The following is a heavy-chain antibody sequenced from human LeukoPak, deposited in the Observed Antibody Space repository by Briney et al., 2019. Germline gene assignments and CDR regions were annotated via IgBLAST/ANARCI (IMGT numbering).Heavy chain of an antibody. D-gene: IGHD6-6*01. Sequence: GGSLRLSCAASGFTFSSYAMSWVRQAPGKGLEWVSAISGSGGSTYYADSVKGRFTISRDNSKNTLYLQMNSLRAEDTAVYYCAKGIAARRTDYYYGMDVWGQGTTVTVSS. J-gene: IGHJ6*02. V-gene: IGHV3-23*01. CDR3: AKGIAARRTDYYYGMDV. CDR1: GFTFSSYA. CDR2: ISGSGGST.